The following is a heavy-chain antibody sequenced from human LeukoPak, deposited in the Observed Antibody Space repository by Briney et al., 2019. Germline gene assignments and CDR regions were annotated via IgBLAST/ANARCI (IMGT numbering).Heavy chain of an antibody. CDR3: ARVRAGYAFDI. V-gene: IGHV3-23*01. J-gene: IGHJ3*02. Sequence: SGGAPLLSRAASGFPLSSYAMSWGRPAPGEGLEGVSTISGSGGSTYYADSVKGRFTTSRDNSKNTLYLQMNSLRAEDTAVYYCARVRAGYAFDIWGQGTMVTVSS. CDR2: ISGSGGST. D-gene: IGHD6-25*01. CDR1: GFPLSSYA.